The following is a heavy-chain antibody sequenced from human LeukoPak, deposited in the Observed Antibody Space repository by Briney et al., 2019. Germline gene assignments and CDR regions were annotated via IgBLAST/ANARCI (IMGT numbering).Heavy chain of an antibody. J-gene: IGHJ4*02. Sequence: PSETLSLTCTVSGGSISSSSYSWGWIRQPPGKGLEWIGSIYYSGSTFYNPSLKSRVTISVDTSKNQFSLKLNSVIAADMAVYYCARQGLENSGWYYFDYWGQGTLVTVSS. D-gene: IGHD6-19*01. CDR2: IYYSGST. CDR3: ARQGLENSGWYYFDY. V-gene: IGHV4-39*01. CDR1: GGSISSSSYS.